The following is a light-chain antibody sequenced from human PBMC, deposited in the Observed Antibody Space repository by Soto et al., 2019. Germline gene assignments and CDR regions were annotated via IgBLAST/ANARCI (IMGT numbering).Light chain of an antibody. CDR3: TSHTTAGTRV. V-gene: IGLV2-14*01. CDR1: STDVGAYDH. J-gene: IGLJ3*02. CDR2: DVS. Sequence: QSVLTQPASVSGSPGQSITISCTGTSTDVGAYDHVSWYQQYPGRAPKLMIFDVSNRPSGVSDRFSGSKSGNTASLTIFGLQADDEADYYCTSHTTAGTRVFGGGTKLTVL.